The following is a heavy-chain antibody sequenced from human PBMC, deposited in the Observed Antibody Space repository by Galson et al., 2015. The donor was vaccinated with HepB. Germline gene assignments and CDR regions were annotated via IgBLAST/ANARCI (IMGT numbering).Heavy chain of an antibody. CDR2: IIPIFGTA. CDR3: AGATGPRYSSGWYGPFIVFDY. CDR1: GGTFSSYA. J-gene: IGHJ4*02. V-gene: IGHV1-69*13. Sequence: SVKVSCKASGGTFSSYAISWVRQAPGQGLEWMGGIIPIFGTANYAQKFQGRVTITADESTSTAYMELSSLRSEDTAVYYCAGATGPRYSSGWYGPFIVFDYWGQGTLVTVSS. D-gene: IGHD6-19*01.